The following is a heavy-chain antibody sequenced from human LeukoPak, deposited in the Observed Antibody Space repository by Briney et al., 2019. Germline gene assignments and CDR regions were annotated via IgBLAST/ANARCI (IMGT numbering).Heavy chain of an antibody. J-gene: IGHJ4*02. Sequence: GRSLRLSCAASGFTFSSYAMHWVRQAPGKGLEWVAVISYDGSNKYYADSVKGRFASSRDNSKNALYLQMNSLRAEDTAVYYCARVGYDSSGHGDWGQGTLVTVSS. CDR2: ISYDGSNK. V-gene: IGHV3-30*09. CDR1: GFTFSSYA. D-gene: IGHD3-22*01. CDR3: ARVGYDSSGHGD.